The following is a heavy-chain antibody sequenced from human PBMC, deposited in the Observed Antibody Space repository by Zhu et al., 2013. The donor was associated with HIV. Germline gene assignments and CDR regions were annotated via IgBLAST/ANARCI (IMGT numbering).Heavy chain of an antibody. J-gene: IGHJ4*02. V-gene: IGHV3-23*01. CDR2: ISSGGST. CDR1: GFTFSSYA. Sequence: EVQLLESGGGLVQPGGSLRLSCAASGFTFSSYAMSWVRQAPGKGLEWVSGISSGGSTYYADSVKGRFTISRDNSKNTLSLQMHSLRADDTAVYYCAKDHGSYGSSGYSFDYWGREPWSPSPQ. D-gene: IGHD3-22*01. CDR3: AKDHGSYGSSGYSFDY.